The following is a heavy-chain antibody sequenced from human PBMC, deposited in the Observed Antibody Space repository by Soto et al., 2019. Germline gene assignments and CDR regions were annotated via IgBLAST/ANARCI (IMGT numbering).Heavy chain of an antibody. CDR1: GYTFTSYG. V-gene: IGHV1-18*01. D-gene: IGHD1-26*01. CDR3: ARDRHPVGDYYYYYMDV. CDR2: ISAYNGNT. J-gene: IGHJ6*03. Sequence: ASVKVSCKASGYTFTSYGISWVRQAPGQGLEWMGWISAYNGNTNYAQKLQGRVTMTTDTSTSTAYMELRSLRSDDTAVYYCARDRHPVGDYYYYYMDVWDKGTTVTVSS.